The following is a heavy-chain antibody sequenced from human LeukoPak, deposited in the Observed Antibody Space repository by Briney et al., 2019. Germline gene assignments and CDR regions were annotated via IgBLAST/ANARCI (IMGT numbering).Heavy chain of an antibody. D-gene: IGHD6-13*01. J-gene: IGHJ4*02. CDR2: INSDGSST. CDR3: ARGSSSSSWTFDH. Sequence: PGGSLRLSCAASGFTFSSYWMHWVRQAPGKGLVWVSRINSDGSSTSYADSVKGRFAISRDNAKNTLYLQMNSLRAEDTAVYYCARGSSSSSWTFDHWGQGTLVTVSS. V-gene: IGHV3-74*01. CDR1: GFTFSSYW.